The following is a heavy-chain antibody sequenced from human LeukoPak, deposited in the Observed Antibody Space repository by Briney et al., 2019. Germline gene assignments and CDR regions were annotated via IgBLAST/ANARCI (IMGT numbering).Heavy chain of an antibody. D-gene: IGHD1-26*01. CDR2: ISAYNGNT. CDR3: TSAPFCPTTSRLGPPPRGNWLYP. J-gene: IGHJ5*02. Sequence: ASVKVSCKASGYTFTSYSISWMRQAPGQGLEWMGWISAYNGNTNYAQKLQGRVTMTTDTSTSTTYMELSSLRSDDPAVYYCTSAPFCPTTSRLGPPPRGNWLYPWGQGTLVTVSS. V-gene: IGHV1-18*01. CDR1: GYTFTSYS.